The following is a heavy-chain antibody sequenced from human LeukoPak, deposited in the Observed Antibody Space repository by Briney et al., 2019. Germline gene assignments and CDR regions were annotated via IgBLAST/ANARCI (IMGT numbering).Heavy chain of an antibody. V-gene: IGHV3-21*01. J-gene: IGHJ4*02. D-gene: IGHD3-22*01. CDR3: ASDSSGFY. Sequence: GGSLRLSCAASGFTFSSYSMNWVRQAPGEGLEWVSSISSSSIYIYYADSVKGRFTISRDNPKNSLYLQMNSLRAEDTAVYYCASDSSGFYWGQGTLVTVSS. CDR2: ISSSSIYI. CDR1: GFTFSSYS.